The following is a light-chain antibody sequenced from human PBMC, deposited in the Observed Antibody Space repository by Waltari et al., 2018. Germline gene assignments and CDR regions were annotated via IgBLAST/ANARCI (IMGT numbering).Light chain of an antibody. V-gene: IGLV2-11*01. J-gene: IGLJ2*01. CDR3: CSYAGSYTLV. Sequence: QSVLTQPRSVSGSPGQSVTISCTGTSRDVGGYNYVSWYQQHPGKAPKRMIYDVSKRPSGVPDRFSGSKSGNTASLTISGLQAEDEADYYCCSYAGSYTLVFGGGTKLTVL. CDR1: SRDVGGYNY. CDR2: DVS.